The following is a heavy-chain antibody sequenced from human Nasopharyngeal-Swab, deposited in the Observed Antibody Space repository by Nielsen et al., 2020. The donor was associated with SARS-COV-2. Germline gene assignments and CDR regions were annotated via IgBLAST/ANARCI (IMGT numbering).Heavy chain of an antibody. V-gene: IGHV4-59*13. J-gene: IGHJ4*02. D-gene: IGHD3-22*01. CDR3: ARGSGYYDSSGYSDY. CDR1: GGSISSYY. CDR2: IYYSGST. Sequence: SETLSLTSTVSGGSISSYYWSWIRQPPGKGLEWIGYIYYSGSTNYTPSLKSRVTISVDTSKNQFSLKLSSVTAADTAVYYCARGSGYYDSSGYSDYWGQGTLVTVSS.